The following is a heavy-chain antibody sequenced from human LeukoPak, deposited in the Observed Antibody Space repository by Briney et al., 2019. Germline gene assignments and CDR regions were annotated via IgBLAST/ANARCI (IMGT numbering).Heavy chain of an antibody. V-gene: IGHV4-59*01. J-gene: IGHJ4*02. D-gene: IGHD3-22*01. Sequence: PSETLTLTCTVSGGSISSYYWSWIRQPPGKGLEWIGYIYYSGSTNYNPSLKSRVTISVDTSKNQFSLKMSSVTAADTAVYYCARGAHYFESSGYIMPLIYWGQGTPASVSS. CDR2: IYYSGST. CDR1: GGSISSYY. CDR3: ARGAHYFESSGYIMPLIY.